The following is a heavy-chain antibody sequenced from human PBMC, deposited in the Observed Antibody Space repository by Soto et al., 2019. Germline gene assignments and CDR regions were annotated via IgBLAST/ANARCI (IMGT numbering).Heavy chain of an antibody. V-gene: IGHV1-18*01. CDR3: AREGPGAYNDYGDYLGWYFDL. D-gene: IGHD4-17*01. CDR1: GYTFTSYG. Sequence: QVQLVQSGAEVKKPGASVKVSCKASGYTFTSYGISWVRQAPGQGLEWMGWISAYNGNTNYEQKLQGRVTITTDTSTSTAYMELRSLRSDDTAVYYCAREGPGAYNDYGDYLGWYFDLWGRGTLVTVSS. J-gene: IGHJ2*01. CDR2: ISAYNGNT.